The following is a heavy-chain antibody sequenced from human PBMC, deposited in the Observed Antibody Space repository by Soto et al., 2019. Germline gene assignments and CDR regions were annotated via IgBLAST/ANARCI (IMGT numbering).Heavy chain of an antibody. CDR1: GFSLSTSGMC. CDR2: IDWDDDK. J-gene: IGHJ6*02. V-gene: IGHV2-70*01. D-gene: IGHD2-2*01. CDR3: ARDCSPTYYYYYYGMDV. Sequence: SGPTLVNPTQTLTLTCTFSGFSLSTSGMCVSWIRQPPGKALEWLALIDWDDDKYYSTSLKTRLTISKDTSKNQVVLTMTNMDPVDTASYYCARDCSPTYYYYYYGMDVWGQGTTVTVSS.